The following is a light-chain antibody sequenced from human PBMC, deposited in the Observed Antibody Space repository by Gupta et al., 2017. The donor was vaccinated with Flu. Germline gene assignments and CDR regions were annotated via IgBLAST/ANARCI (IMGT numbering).Light chain of an antibody. Sequence: QSVLTQPPSASGTPGQGVTISCSGSSSNIGSNTVNWYQQVPGTAPKPLIYNNNQRPSGVPDRFSGSESGTSASLAISGLQSEDEADFYCAAWDDSLDAWVFGGGTKLAVL. V-gene: IGLV1-44*01. CDR3: AAWDDSLDAWV. J-gene: IGLJ3*02. CDR1: SSNIGSNT. CDR2: NNN.